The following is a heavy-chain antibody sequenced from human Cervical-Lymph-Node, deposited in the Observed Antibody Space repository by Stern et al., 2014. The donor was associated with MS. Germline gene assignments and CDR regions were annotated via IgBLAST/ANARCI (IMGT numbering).Heavy chain of an antibody. J-gene: IGHJ4*02. D-gene: IGHD2-15*01. CDR3: GRDTCRGGGCYFRY. Sequence: VQLVESGGGVVQPGRSLRLSSAASGFIFSNYAMHWVRQAPGKGLDWVAFVSNEGSKQFYADSVKGRFTISRDNANNTLYLQMNSLRPEDTAVYYCGRDTCRGGGCYFRYWGQGILITVSS. CDR1: GFIFSNYA. CDR2: VSNEGSKQ. V-gene: IGHV3-30-3*01.